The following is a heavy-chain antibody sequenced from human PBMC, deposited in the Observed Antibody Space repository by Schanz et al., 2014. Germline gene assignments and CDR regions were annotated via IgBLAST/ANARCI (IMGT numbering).Heavy chain of an antibody. D-gene: IGHD1-26*01. CDR1: GFIFSTYG. J-gene: IGHJ6*02. CDR3: VKDLQRELLRDDHYYGMDV. CDR2: IRYDGSNK. V-gene: IGHV3-30*02. Sequence: QVQLVESGGGAVQPGGSLRLSCAASGFIFSTYGMHWVRQAPGKGLEWVAFIRYDGSNKFYADSVKGRFTISRDNSKNTLYMQMNSRRAEDTAVYYCVKDLQRELLRDDHYYGMDVWGQGTTVTVSS.